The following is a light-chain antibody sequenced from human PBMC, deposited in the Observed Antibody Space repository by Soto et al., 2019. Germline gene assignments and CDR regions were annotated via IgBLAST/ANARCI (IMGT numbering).Light chain of an antibody. CDR3: QTWGTGIVV. CDR2: LNSDGSH. Sequence: QAVVTQSPSASASLGASVKRTCTLSSGHSSYAIAWYQQQPEKGPRYLMKLNSDGSHSKGDGIPDRFSGSSSGTERYLTISSLQSEDEADYYCQTWGTGIVVFGGGTKLTVL. V-gene: IGLV4-69*01. CDR1: SGHSSYA. J-gene: IGLJ2*01.